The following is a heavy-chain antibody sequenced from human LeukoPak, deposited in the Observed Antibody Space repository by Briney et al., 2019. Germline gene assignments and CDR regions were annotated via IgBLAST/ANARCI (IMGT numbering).Heavy chain of an antibody. V-gene: IGHV1-18*01. J-gene: IGHJ3*02. CDR1: GYTFTSYG. Sequence: ASVKVSCKASGYTFTSYGISWVRQAPGQGLEWMGWISAYNGNTNYAQKLQGRVTMTTDTSTSTAYMELRSLRSDDTAVYYCARDHLDFWSGYFQGAFDIWGQGTMVTVSS. D-gene: IGHD3-3*01. CDR3: ARDHLDFWSGYFQGAFDI. CDR2: ISAYNGNT.